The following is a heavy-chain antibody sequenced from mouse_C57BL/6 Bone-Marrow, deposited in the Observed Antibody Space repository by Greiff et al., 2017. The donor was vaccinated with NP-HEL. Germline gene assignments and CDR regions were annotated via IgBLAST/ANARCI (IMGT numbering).Heavy chain of an antibody. J-gene: IGHJ3*01. CDR2: IDPSDSYT. CDR3: ARPITTVGGEAFAY. D-gene: IGHD1-1*01. Sequence: QVQLQQPGAELVRPGTSVKLSCKASGYTFTSYWMHWVKQRPGQGLEWIGVIDPSDSYTNYNQKFKGKATLTVDTSSSTAYMQLSSLTSEDFAVYDCARPITTVGGEAFAYWGQGTLVTVSA. CDR1: GYTFTSYW. V-gene: IGHV1-59*01.